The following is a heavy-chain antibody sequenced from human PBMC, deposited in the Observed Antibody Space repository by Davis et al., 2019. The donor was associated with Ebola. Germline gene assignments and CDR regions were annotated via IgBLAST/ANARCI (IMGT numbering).Heavy chain of an antibody. Sequence: AASVKVSCKASGYTFTTYSIHWVRQAPGQGLEWVGMIIPRDGSASYAHKFQDRVTMTGDTSTSTVYMDLSSLRSEDTAVYYCARAPGDLFDYWGQGTLVTVSS. V-gene: IGHV1-46*01. D-gene: IGHD2-21*01. CDR3: ARAPGDLFDY. CDR1: GYTFTTYS. CDR2: IIPRDGSA. J-gene: IGHJ4*02.